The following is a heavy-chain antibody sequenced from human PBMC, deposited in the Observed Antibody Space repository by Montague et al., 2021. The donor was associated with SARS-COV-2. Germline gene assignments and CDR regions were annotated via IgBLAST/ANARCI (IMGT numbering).Heavy chain of an antibody. V-gene: IGHV6-1*01. D-gene: IGHD1-26*01. CDR2: SHYRSKWYN. CDR1: GDSVSSDSAA. J-gene: IGHJ4*02. CDR3: ARTSASSDY. Sequence: CAISGDSVSSDSAARNWKRQSPSLDFEWLRRSHYRSKWYNDYAVSVKSRITINPDTSKNQISLQLNSVTPEDTAVYYCARTSASSDYWGQGTLVTVSS.